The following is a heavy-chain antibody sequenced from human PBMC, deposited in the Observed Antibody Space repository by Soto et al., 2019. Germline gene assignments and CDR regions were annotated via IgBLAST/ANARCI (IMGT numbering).Heavy chain of an antibody. CDR3: TLRQDSSTRSVY. V-gene: IGHV2-5*01. J-gene: IGHJ4*02. D-gene: IGHD2-15*01. Sequence: SGPTLVNPTQTLTLTCTVSGLSLTTRGVSLGWIRQPPGNAPEWLALAYQYSPSLQSRLAFTKDISKNQVVLTMTSVDPGDTATYYCTLRQDSSTRSVYRGKGIKFTVCS. CDR1: GLSLTTRGVS. CDR2: AY.